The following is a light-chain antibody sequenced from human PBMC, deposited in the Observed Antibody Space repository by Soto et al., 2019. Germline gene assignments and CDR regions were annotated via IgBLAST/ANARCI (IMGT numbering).Light chain of an antibody. J-gene: IGKJ4*01. CDR1: QSVSSY. CDR3: QQRGNWPLT. V-gene: IGKV3-11*01. CDR2: DAS. Sequence: EIVLTQSPATLSLSPGERATLSCRASQSVSSYLAWYQQKPGQAPRLLIYDASNRATGIPARFSGSGSGTDFTLTISRLEPEDFAVYYCQQRGNWPLTFGGGTKVELK.